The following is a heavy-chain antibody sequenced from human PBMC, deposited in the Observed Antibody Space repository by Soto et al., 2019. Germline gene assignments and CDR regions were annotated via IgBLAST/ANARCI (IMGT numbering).Heavy chain of an antibody. D-gene: IGHD1-26*01. CDR1: GGSISSHD. V-gene: IGHV4-59*11. CDR3: ARVYSGYYSYMDV. CDR2: IYYSGST. Sequence: SQMQCLPWTVAGGSISSHDWRWIRQPKGKGLEWIGYIYYSGSTNYNPSLKSRVTISVDTSKNQFSLKLSSVTAADTAVYYCARVYSGYYSYMDVWGKGTTVTAP. J-gene: IGHJ6*03.